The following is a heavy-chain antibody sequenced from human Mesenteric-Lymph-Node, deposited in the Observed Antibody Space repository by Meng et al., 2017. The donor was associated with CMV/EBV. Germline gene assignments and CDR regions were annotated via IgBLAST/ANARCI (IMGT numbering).Heavy chain of an antibody. Sequence: GDSLKISCAASGLTFDDFGMSWLSQAPGKGLECLSRINPNGGSPGYVESVKGRFTISRDNAKNSMYLQMNSLRAEDTALYYCARDRVTLVRGVIVTDYYHYGMDGWGQGTTVTVSS. D-gene: IGHD3-10*01. CDR1: GLTFDDFG. V-gene: IGHV3-20*04. J-gene: IGHJ6*02. CDR3: ARDRVTLVRGVIVTDYYHYGMDG. CDR2: INPNGGSP.